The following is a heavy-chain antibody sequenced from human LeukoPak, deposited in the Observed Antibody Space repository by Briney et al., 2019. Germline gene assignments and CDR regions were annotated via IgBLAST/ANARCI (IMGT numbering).Heavy chain of an antibody. CDR2: INHSGST. CDR1: GGSFSGYY. D-gene: IGHD5-18*01. CDR3: ARGRGYGY. J-gene: IGHJ4*02. Sequence: PSETLSLTCAVYGGSFSGYYWSWIRQPPGKGLEWIGEINHSGSTNYNPSLKSRVTISVDTSKNQFSLKLGSVTAADTAVYYCARGRGYGYWGQGTLVTVSS. V-gene: IGHV4-34*01.